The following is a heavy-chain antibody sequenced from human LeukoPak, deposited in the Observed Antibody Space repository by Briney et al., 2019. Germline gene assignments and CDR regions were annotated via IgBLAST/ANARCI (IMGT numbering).Heavy chain of an antibody. CDR3: ASGGYDYVWGSYRSHAFDI. J-gene: IGHJ3*02. V-gene: IGHV4-61*01. CDR2: IYYSGST. CDR1: GGSFSSGSYY. Sequence: SETLSLTCTVSGGSFSSGSYYWSWIRQPPGKGLEWIGYIYYSGSTNYNPSLKSRVTISVDRSKNQFSLKLSSVTAADTAVYYCASGGYDYVWGSYRSHAFDIWGQGTMVTVSS. D-gene: IGHD3-16*02.